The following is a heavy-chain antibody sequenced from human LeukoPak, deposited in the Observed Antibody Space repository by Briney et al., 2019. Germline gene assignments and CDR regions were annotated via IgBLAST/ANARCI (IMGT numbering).Heavy chain of an antibody. CDR2: LSTSSSYI. CDR1: GFTFSSYS. J-gene: IGHJ3*02. V-gene: IGHV3-21*01. Sequence: PGGSLRLSCAASGFTFSSYSMNWVRQAPGKGLEWVSSLSTSSSYIYYADSLKGRFTISRDNAKNSLYLQMNSLRAEDTAVYYCARSQGTILGVPLDIWGQGTMVTVSS. D-gene: IGHD2-8*01. CDR3: ARSQGTILGVPLDI.